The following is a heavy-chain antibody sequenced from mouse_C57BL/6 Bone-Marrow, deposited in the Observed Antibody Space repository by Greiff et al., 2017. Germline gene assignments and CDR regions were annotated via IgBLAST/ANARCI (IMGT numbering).Heavy chain of an antibody. CDR2: IYPGDGDT. D-gene: IGHD1-1*01. CDR1: GYAFSSYW. CDR3: ARRGGSSYEYYFDY. Sequence: VQLQQSGAELVKPGASVKISCKASGYAFSSYWMNWVKQRPGKGLEWIGQIYPGDGDTNYNGKFKGKATLTADKSSSTAYMQLSSLTSEDSAVYFCARRGGSSYEYYFDYWGQGTTLTVSS. J-gene: IGHJ2*01. V-gene: IGHV1-80*01.